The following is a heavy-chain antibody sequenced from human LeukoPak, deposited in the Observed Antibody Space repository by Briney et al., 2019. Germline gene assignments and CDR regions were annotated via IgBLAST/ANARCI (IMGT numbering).Heavy chain of an antibody. CDR3: ARDSGKILPEVVRFLVN. D-gene: IGHD3-3*01. CDR1: GYTFTGYY. J-gene: IGHJ4*02. CDR2: INPNSGGT. Sequence: ASVKVSCKASGYTFTGYYMHWVRQAPGQGLEWMGWINPNSGGTNYAQKFQGRVTMTRDTSISTAYMELSRLRSDDTAVYYCARDSGKILPEVVRFLVNWGQGTLVTVSS. V-gene: IGHV1-2*02.